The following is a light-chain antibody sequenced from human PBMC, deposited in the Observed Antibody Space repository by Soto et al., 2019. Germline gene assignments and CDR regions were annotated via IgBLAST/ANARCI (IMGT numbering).Light chain of an antibody. CDR3: QQYNSYSK. V-gene: IGKV1-5*01. J-gene: IGKJ1*01. Sequence: DIQMTQSPSTLSASVGDRVTITCRASQSISSWLAWYQQKPGKAPKLLIYDASSLESGVTSRFSGSGSGTEFTLTISSLQPDDFATYYCQQYNSYSKFGQGTKVEIK. CDR2: DAS. CDR1: QSISSW.